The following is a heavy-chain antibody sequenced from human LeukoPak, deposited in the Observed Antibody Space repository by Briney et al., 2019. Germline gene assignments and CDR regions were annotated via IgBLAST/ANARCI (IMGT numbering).Heavy chain of an antibody. CDR1: GGSLSELY. Sequence: SETLSLTCAVYGGSLSELYWNWVRQPPGKGLEWIAEINHSGSTNYNPSLKSRVTIAVDTSKKQFSLNLSSVTAADTAVYYCVRADRSGGTCHIYWGQGTLVTVSS. V-gene: IGHV4-34*01. D-gene: IGHD2-15*01. CDR2: INHSGST. J-gene: IGHJ4*02. CDR3: VRADRSGGTCHIY.